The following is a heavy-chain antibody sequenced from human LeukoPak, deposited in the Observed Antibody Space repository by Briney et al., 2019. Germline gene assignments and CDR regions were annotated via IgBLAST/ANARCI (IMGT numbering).Heavy chain of an antibody. CDR2: IREDGSQK. Sequence: GGSLRLSCAASGFTFSSSWMTWVRQAPGKGLEWVASIREDGSQKSAVDSVRGRFTIARDNAKNSVYLQMDSLRAEDTAVYYCGRGGKVEQLVLARWGQGSLVTVSS. J-gene: IGHJ4*02. D-gene: IGHD6-13*01. CDR1: GFTFSSSW. V-gene: IGHV3-7*01. CDR3: GRGGKVEQLVLAR.